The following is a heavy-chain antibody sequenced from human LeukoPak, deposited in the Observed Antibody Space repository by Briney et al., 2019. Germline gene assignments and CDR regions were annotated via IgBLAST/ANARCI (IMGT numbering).Heavy chain of an antibody. CDR2: IIPILGIA. J-gene: IGHJ4*02. V-gene: IGHV1-69*04. D-gene: IGHD3-22*01. Sequence: SVKVSCKASGGTFSSYAISWVRQAPGQGLEWMRRIIPILGIANYAQKFQGRVTITADKSTSTAYMELSSLRSEDTAVYYCARTHYYDSSRDYWGQGTLVTVSS. CDR1: GGTFSSYA. CDR3: ARTHYYDSSRDY.